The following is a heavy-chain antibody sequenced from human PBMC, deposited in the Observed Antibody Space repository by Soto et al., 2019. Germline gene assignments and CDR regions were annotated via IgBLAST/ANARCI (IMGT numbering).Heavy chain of an antibody. V-gene: IGHV5-51*01. D-gene: IGHD5-12*01. Sequence: GESLKISCKGSGSSFTSYWIGWVRQMPGKGLEWMGIIYPGDSDTRYSTSSQGQVTISADKSIGTAYMQWSSLQASDTAMYYCARQKPEGYGEEHYYYYYGMDVWGQGTTVTVSS. J-gene: IGHJ6*02. CDR3: ARQKPEGYGEEHYYYYYGMDV. CDR2: IYPGDSDT. CDR1: GSSFTSYW.